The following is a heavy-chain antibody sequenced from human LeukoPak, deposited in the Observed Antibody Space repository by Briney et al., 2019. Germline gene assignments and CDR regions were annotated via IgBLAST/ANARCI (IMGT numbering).Heavy chain of an antibody. Sequence: PGGSLRLSCAASGFTFDDYAMHWVRQAPGKGLEWVSGISWNSGSIGYADSVKGRFTISRDNAKNSLYLQMNSLRAEDTALYYCAKDVGGSRFYFDYWGQGTLVTVSS. D-gene: IGHD3-10*01. CDR1: GFTFDDYA. CDR3: AKDVGGSRFYFDY. J-gene: IGHJ4*02. V-gene: IGHV3-9*01. CDR2: ISWNSGSI.